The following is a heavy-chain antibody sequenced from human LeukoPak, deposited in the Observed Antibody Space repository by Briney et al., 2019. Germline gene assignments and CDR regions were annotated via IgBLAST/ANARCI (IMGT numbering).Heavy chain of an antibody. V-gene: IGHV3-74*01. J-gene: IGHJ5*02. Sequence: GGSLRLSCAASGFTFSSYWMHLVRQAPGKGLVWVSRINPDGATTSYADSVKGRFTISRDNAKNTVDLRMNSLRGEDTAVYYCARDAGDCGGDCPRLFDPWGQGILVTVSS. D-gene: IGHD2-21*02. CDR3: ARDAGDCGGDCPRLFDP. CDR1: GFTFSSYW. CDR2: INPDGATT.